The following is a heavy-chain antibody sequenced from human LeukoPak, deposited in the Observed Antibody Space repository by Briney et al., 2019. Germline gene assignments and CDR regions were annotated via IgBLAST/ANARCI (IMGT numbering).Heavy chain of an antibody. CDR1: GYTFTGYY. Sequence: ASVKVSCKASGYTFTGYYMHWVRQAPGQGLEWMGIINPSGGSTSYAQKFQGRVTMTRDMSTSTVYMELSSLRSEDTAVYYCARVRNPTDAFDIWGQGTMVTVSS. D-gene: IGHD1-14*01. J-gene: IGHJ3*02. CDR2: INPSGGST. CDR3: ARVRNPTDAFDI. V-gene: IGHV1-46*01.